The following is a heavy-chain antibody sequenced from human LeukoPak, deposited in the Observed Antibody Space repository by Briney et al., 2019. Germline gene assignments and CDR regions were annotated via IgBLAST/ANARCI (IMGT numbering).Heavy chain of an antibody. V-gene: IGHV4-34*01. CDR3: ARGSVLRFLEWLFDY. J-gene: IGHJ4*02. Sequence: SETLSLTCAVYGGSFSGYYWSWIRQPPGKGLEWIGEINHSGSTNYNPSLKSRVTISVDTSKNQFSLKLSSVTAADTAAYYCARGSVLRFLEWLFDYWGQGTLVTVSS. CDR1: GGSFSGYY. D-gene: IGHD3-3*01. CDR2: INHSGST.